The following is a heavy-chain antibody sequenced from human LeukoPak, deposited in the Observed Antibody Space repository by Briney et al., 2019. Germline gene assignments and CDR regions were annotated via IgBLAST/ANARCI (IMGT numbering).Heavy chain of an antibody. J-gene: IGHJ4*02. V-gene: IGHV3-33*06. CDR2: IWYDGSNK. D-gene: IGHD3-22*01. CDR3: AKRRDISGYCFDY. Sequence: GGSLRLSCAASGFTFSSYGMHWVRQAPGKGLEWVAVIWYDGSNKYYADSVKGRFTISRDNSKNTLYLQMNSLRAEDTAVYYCAKRRDISGYCFDYWGQGTLVTVSS. CDR1: GFTFSSYG.